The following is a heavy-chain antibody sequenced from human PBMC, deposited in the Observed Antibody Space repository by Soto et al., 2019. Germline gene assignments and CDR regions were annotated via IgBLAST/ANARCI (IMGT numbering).Heavy chain of an antibody. CDR1: GYTFTTHG. CDR3: ARDHGYCRSGTCYREWFDP. Sequence: QVQLVQSGAEVKKPGASVKVSCKASGYTFTTHGISWVRQVPGQGLEWMGWVRGDNGHTNYAQSLQGRVTMTTDTSPDSAYMEQRSLSSADTAVYYCARDHGYCRSGTCYREWFDPWGQGTLVTVSS. D-gene: IGHD2-15*01. V-gene: IGHV1-18*01. CDR2: VRGDNGHT. J-gene: IGHJ5*02.